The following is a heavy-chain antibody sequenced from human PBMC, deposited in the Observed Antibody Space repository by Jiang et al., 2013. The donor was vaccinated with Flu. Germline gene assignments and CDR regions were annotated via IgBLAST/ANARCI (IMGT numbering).Heavy chain of an antibody. D-gene: IGHD6-6*01. CDR3: ARHGSSSSQTRFDY. Sequence: MGIIYPGDSDTRYSPSFQGQVTISVGNTITTAYLQWRSLKASDTAMYYCARHGSSSSQTRFDYWGQGTLVTVSS. J-gene: IGHJ4*02. CDR2: IYPGDSDT. V-gene: IGHV5-51*01.